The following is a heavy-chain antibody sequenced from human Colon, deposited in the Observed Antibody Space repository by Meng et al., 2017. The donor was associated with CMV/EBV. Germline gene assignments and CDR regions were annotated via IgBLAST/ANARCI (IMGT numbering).Heavy chain of an antibody. Sequence: GESLKISCAASGFTFSSYSMNWVRQAPGKGLEWVSSISSSSSYIYYADSVKGRFTISRDNAKNSLYLQMNSLRAEDTAVYYCAREWEGSSGNYYSRYFDLWGQGTLVTVSS. V-gene: IGHV3-21*06. D-gene: IGHD1-26*01. J-gene: IGHJ5*02. CDR2: ISSSSSYI. CDR3: AREWEGSSGNYYSRYFDL. CDR1: GFTFSSYS.